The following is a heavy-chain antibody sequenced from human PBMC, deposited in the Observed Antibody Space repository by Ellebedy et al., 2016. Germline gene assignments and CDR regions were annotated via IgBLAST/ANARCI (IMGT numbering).Heavy chain of an antibody. CDR3: ARVLTRDWYFDL. CDR2: INHSGST. CDR1: GGSFSGYS. D-gene: IGHD2-21*02. Sequence: SETLSLXXAVYGGSFSGYSWSWIRQPPGKGLEWIGEINHSGSTNYNPSLKSRVTISVDTSKNQFSLKLSSVTAADTAVYYCARVLTRDWYFDLWGRGTLVTVSS. J-gene: IGHJ2*01. V-gene: IGHV4-34*01.